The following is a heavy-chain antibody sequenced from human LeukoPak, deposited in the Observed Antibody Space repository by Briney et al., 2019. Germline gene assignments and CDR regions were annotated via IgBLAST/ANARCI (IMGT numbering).Heavy chain of an antibody. Sequence: SETLSLTCTVSGDSMSDYFWTWIRQPPGKGLEWIGYAADSGSTNYNPSLKSRVTISVDSSTNHFSLRLTSVTAADTAVYYCARRDYVWGSYRYAYFTWGQGTLVTVSS. D-gene: IGHD3-16*02. V-gene: IGHV4-59*12. J-gene: IGHJ5*02. CDR1: GDSMSDYF. CDR3: ARRDYVWGSYRYAYFT. CDR2: AADSGST.